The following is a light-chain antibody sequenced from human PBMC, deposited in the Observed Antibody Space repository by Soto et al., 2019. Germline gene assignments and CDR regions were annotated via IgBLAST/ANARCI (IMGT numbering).Light chain of an antibody. J-gene: IGKJ2*01. CDR2: GTS. Sequence: EIVLTQSPGTLSLSPGERATLSCRASQTVSSTSLAWYQHKPGQAPRLLIYGTSIRASGIPDRFSGSGSGTDFTLTISRLEPEDFVVYYCQKYGTSPGTFGQGTKLDI. CDR3: QKYGTSPGT. V-gene: IGKV3-20*01. CDR1: QTVSSTS.